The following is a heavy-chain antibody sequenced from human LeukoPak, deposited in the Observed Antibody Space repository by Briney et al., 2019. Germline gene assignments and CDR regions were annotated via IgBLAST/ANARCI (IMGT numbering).Heavy chain of an antibody. V-gene: IGHV4-59*08. J-gene: IGHJ6*02. D-gene: IGHD4-17*01. CDR2: IYYSGST. CDR3: ARVGYDYGDYYYGMDV. Sequence: SETLSLTCTVSGGSISSYYWSWIRQPPGKGLEWIGYIYYSGSTNYNPSLKSRVTISVDTSKNQFSLKLSSVTAADTAVYYCARVGYDYGDYYYGMDVWGRGTTVTVSS. CDR1: GGSISSYY.